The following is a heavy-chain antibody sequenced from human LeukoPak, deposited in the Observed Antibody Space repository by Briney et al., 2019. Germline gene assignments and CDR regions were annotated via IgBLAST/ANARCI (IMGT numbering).Heavy chain of an antibody. CDR1: GYTFTNYY. Sequence: ASVKVSCKASGYTFTNYYMHWVRQAPGQGLEWMGLIHPNDGDTKYAQEFRDRVTMTRDTSTSTVYMELSSLRSEDTAVYYCATYTQSGAQGVNDYWGQGTLVTVSS. CDR2: IHPNDGDT. CDR3: ATYTQSGAQGVNDY. J-gene: IGHJ4*02. D-gene: IGHD3-10*01. V-gene: IGHV1-46*01.